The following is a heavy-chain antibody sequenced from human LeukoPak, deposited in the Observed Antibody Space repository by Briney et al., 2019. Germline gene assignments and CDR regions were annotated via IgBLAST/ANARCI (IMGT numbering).Heavy chain of an antibody. Sequence: GGSLRLSCAASGFTFSDYGMNWVRQAPGKGLEWVSGITASGRNTYYAGSVKGRFTISRDNSKNTLYLQMNSLRAEDTAVYYCAKDNYVWGTIDYWGQGTLVTVSS. V-gene: IGHV3-23*01. CDR1: GFTFSDYG. D-gene: IGHD3-16*01. CDR3: AKDNYVWGTIDY. J-gene: IGHJ4*02. CDR2: ITASGRNT.